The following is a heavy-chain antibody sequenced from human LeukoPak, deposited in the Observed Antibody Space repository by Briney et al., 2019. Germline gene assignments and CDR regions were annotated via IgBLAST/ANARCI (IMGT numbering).Heavy chain of an antibody. J-gene: IGHJ6*03. Sequence: SVKVSCKASGGTFSSYAISWVRQAPGQGLEWMGGIIPIFGTANYAQKFQGRVTITADESTSTAYMELSSLRSEDTAVYYCARGQIIAAAGHYYYYYMDVWGKGTTVTVSS. CDR1: GGTFSSYA. CDR2: IIPIFGTA. D-gene: IGHD6-13*01. CDR3: ARGQIIAAAGHYYYYYMDV. V-gene: IGHV1-69*13.